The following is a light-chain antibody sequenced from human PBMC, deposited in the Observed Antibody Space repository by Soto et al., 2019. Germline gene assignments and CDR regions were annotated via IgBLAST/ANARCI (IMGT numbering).Light chain of an antibody. V-gene: IGLV2-14*01. Sequence: QSVLTQPASVSGSPGQSITISCSGTTNDIGGYNYVSWYQHHLGKVPKVIIYEVRNRPSGVSNRFSGSKSGNTASLTISGLQAEDEAYYYCCSYTISATLVFGGGTKLTVL. CDR2: EVR. CDR1: TNDIGGYNY. J-gene: IGLJ3*02. CDR3: CSYTISATLV.